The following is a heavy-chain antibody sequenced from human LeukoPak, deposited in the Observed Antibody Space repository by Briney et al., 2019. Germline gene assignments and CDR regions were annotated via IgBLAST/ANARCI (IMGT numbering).Heavy chain of an antibody. D-gene: IGHD1-26*01. CDR1: GYTFTSYY. CDR2: INPSGGST. Sequence: ASVKVSCKASGYTFTSYYMHWVRQAPGQGLEWMGIINPSGGSTSYAQKFQGRVTMTRDTSISTAYMELSRLRSDDTAVYYCARATTPGIVGATESHDYWGQGTLVTVSS. J-gene: IGHJ4*02. CDR3: ARATTPGIVGATESHDY. V-gene: IGHV1-46*01.